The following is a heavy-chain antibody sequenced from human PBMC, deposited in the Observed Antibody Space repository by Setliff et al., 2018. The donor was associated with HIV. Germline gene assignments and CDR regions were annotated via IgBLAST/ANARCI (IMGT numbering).Heavy chain of an antibody. J-gene: IGHJ4*02. Sequence: PSETLSLTCTVSGGSISSGGYYWSWIRQHPGKGLEWIGYIYYSGSTYYNPSLKSRVTISIDSSKNQFSLKLNSVTAADTAVYYCARQYRGLPHADWGQGTLVTVSS. V-gene: IGHV4-39*01. CDR3: ARQYRGLPHAD. CDR2: IYYSGST. CDR1: GGSISSGGYY. D-gene: IGHD2-15*01.